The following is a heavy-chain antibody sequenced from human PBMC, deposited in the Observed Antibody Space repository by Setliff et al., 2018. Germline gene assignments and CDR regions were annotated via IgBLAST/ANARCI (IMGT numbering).Heavy chain of an antibody. CDR2: ISSSSSYI. CDR3: ARTTGYRLEGDFDY. CDR1: GFTFSSYS. J-gene: IGHJ4*02. V-gene: IGHV3-21*04. Sequence: GGSLRLSCAASGFTFSSYSMNWVRQAPGKGLEWVSFISSSSSYIYYADSVKGRFTISRDNSKNTLYLQMNSLRAEDTAIYYCARTTGYRLEGDFDYWGQGTLVTVSS. D-gene: IGHD3-16*01.